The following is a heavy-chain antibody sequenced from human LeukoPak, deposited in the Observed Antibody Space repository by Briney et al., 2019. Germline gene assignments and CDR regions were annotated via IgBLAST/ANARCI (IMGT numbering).Heavy chain of an antibody. V-gene: IGHV4-39*01. CDR2: IYYSGSP. CDR1: GGSISSTSYY. CDR3: ASHTSMATRTNRFDP. D-gene: IGHD5-24*01. J-gene: IGHJ5*02. Sequence: SETLSLTCTVSGGSISSTSYYWGWIRQPPGKGLEWIRSIYYSGSPYYNPSLKGRVTISVDTSKNHFSLTLSSVTAADTAVYYCASHTSMATRTNRFDPWGQGTLVTVSS.